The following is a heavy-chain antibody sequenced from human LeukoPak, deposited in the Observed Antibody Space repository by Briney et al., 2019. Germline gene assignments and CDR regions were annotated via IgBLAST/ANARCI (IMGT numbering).Heavy chain of an antibody. J-gene: IGHJ6*02. V-gene: IGHV1-69*13. CDR1: GYTFTNNY. CDR2: IIPIFGTA. D-gene: IGHD7-27*01. CDR3: ARGNWATLYYYYGMDV. Sequence: ASVKVSCKASGYTFTNNYLHWVRQAPGQGLEWMGGIIPIFGTANYAQKFQGRVTITADESTSTAYMELSSLRSEDMAVYYCARGNWATLYYYYGMDVWGQGTTVTVSS.